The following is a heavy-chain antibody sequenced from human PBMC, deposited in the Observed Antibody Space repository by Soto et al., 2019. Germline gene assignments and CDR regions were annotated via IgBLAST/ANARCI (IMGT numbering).Heavy chain of an antibody. V-gene: IGHV3-48*04. CDR2: ISRSPTTI. J-gene: IGHJ4*02. D-gene: IGHD3-10*01. CDR3: ARDDSGTYFNY. Sequence: EMQLVESGGGLVQPGGSLRLSCATSGFVFSTYDLNWVRQAPGKGLEWISYISRSPTTIYYADSVKGRFTVSRDNANNALYLQMNSLRAEHTAVYYCARDDSGTYFNYWGQGTLVTVSS. CDR1: GFVFSTYD.